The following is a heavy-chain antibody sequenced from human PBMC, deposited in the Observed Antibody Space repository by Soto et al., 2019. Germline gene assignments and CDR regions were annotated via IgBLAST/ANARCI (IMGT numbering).Heavy chain of an antibody. CDR2: ISGSGGST. Sequence: EVQLLESGGGLVQPGGSLRLSCAASGFTFSSYAMSWVRQAPGKGLEWVSAISGSGGSTYYADSVKGRFTISRDNSKNTLYLQMNSLRAEDTAVYYCAKASTNPAPFYYYYYYMDVWGKGTTVTVSS. D-gene: IGHD3-3*02. CDR1: GFTFSSYA. J-gene: IGHJ6*03. CDR3: AKASTNPAPFYYYYYYMDV. V-gene: IGHV3-23*01.